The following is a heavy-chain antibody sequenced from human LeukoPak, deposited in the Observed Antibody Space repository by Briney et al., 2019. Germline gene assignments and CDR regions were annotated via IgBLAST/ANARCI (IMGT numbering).Heavy chain of an antibody. CDR1: GGTFSSYA. D-gene: IGHD4-17*01. J-gene: IGHJ4*02. CDR3: AGGDYGDLFDY. CDR2: IIPILGIT. V-gene: IGHV1-69*04. Sequence: ASVKVSCKASGGTFSSYAISWVRQAPGRGLEWMGRIIPILGITNYPQKFQDRVTVTADKSTSTAYMELSSLRSEDTAVYYCAGGDYGDLFDYWGQGTLVTVSS.